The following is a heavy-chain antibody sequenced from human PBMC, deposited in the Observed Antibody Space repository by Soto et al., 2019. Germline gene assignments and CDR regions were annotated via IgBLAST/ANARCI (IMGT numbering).Heavy chain of an antibody. CDR3: AREDDYGGSQYYYYYGMDV. CDR2: INPSGGST. Sequence: GSSVKVSCKASGYTFTSYYMHWVRQAPGQGLEWMGIINPSGGSTSYAQKFQGRVTMTRDTSTSTVYMELSSLRSEDTAVYYCAREDDYGGSQYYYYYGMDVWGQGTTVTVPS. CDR1: GYTFTSYY. J-gene: IGHJ6*02. D-gene: IGHD4-17*01. V-gene: IGHV1-46*01.